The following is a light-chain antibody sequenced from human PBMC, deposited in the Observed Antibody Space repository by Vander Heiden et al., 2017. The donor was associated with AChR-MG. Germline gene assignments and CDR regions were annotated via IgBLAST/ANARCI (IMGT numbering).Light chain of an antibody. CDR3: QQDNSYLRT. Sequence: IQMTHSPSTLSPSVGDRVTITCRASQSISSWLAWYQQKPGKAPKLLIYKASSLESGVPARFSGSGSGTEFTLTISSLQPDDFATYYCQQDNSYLRTFGQGTKVEIK. CDR2: KAS. V-gene: IGKV1-5*03. CDR1: QSISSW. J-gene: IGKJ1*01.